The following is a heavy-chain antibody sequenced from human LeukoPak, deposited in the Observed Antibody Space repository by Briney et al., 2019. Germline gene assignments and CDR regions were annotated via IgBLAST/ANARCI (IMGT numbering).Heavy chain of an antibody. Sequence: GGSLRLSCVGSGFTFSGYGMNWVRQAPGKGLEWVSSISSSSSYIYYADSVKGRFTISRDNAKNTLYLQMNSLRAEDMALYYCAKSAQRYYYYYMDVWGKGTTVTVSS. CDR2: ISSSSSYI. V-gene: IGHV3-21*04. CDR1: GFTFSGYG. J-gene: IGHJ6*03. CDR3: AKSAQRYYYYYMDV. D-gene: IGHD1-1*01.